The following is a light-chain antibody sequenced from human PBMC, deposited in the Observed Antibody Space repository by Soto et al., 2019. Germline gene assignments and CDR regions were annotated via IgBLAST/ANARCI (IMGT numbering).Light chain of an antibody. CDR2: KAS. CDR1: QSISNW. V-gene: IGKV1-5*03. Sequence: DIQMTQSPSTLSASVGDRVTITCRASQSISNWLAWYQQKPGKAPKLLIYKASTLEGGVPSRFSGSGSETEFNITISSLHPDDFATYYCQQYNTYPLTFGGGTTVEIK. CDR3: QQYNTYPLT. J-gene: IGKJ4*01.